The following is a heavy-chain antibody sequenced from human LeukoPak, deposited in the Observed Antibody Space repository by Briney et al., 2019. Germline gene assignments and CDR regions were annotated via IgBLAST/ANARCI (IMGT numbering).Heavy chain of an antibody. V-gene: IGHV3-21*01. CDR2: ISSSSSYI. CDR1: GFTFSSYW. Sequence: GGSLRLSCAASGFTFSSYWMSWVRQAPGKGLEWVSSISSSSSYIYYADSVKGRFTISRDNAKNSLYLQMNSLRAEDTAVYYCARGPDYCSSTSCYPEEIEYYFDYWGQGTLVTVSS. J-gene: IGHJ4*02. D-gene: IGHD2-2*01. CDR3: ARGPDYCSSTSCYPEEIEYYFDY.